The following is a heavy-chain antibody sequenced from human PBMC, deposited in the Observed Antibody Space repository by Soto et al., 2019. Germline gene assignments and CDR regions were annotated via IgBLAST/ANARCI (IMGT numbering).Heavy chain of an antibody. CDR2: FYYTGSI. D-gene: IGHD4-17*01. CDR1: GGSINTGGYF. CDR3: ARETYGDYVGYFDP. J-gene: IGHJ5*02. V-gene: IGHV4-31*03. Sequence: SETLSLTCTVSGGSINTGGYFWSWIRQHTGKGPEWIGYFYYTGSIHYNPSLESRVTIVADTSKNQLSLILSSVSAADTAVYYCARETYGDYVGYFDPWGQGIQVT.